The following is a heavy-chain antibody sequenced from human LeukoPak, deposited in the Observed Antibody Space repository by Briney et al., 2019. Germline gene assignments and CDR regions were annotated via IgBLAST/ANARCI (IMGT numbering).Heavy chain of an antibody. J-gene: IGHJ4*02. CDR1: GYTFTSSG. V-gene: IGHV1-18*01. D-gene: IGHD2-15*01. CDR2: ISAYNGNT. CDR3: ARAPVVVAATYFDY. Sequence: ASVKVSCKASGYTFTSSGISWVRQAPGQGLEWMGWISAYNGNTNYAQKLQGRVTMTTDTSTSTAYMELRSLRSDDTAVYYCARAPVVVAATYFDYWGQGTLVTVSS.